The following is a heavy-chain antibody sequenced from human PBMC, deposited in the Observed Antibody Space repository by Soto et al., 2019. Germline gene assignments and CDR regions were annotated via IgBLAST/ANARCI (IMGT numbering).Heavy chain of an antibody. V-gene: IGHV4-31*03. CDR2: IHFSGST. CDR1: GVSISSGTYY. Sequence: SETLSLTCTVSGVSISSGTYYWAWIRQHPGKGLEWIGYIHFSGSTYYNPSLKSRVTISVDTSKNQFSLKLSSVTAADTAVYYCARARFDYYDSSGGRDDAFDIWGQGTMVTVSS. J-gene: IGHJ3*02. D-gene: IGHD3-22*01. CDR3: ARARFDYYDSSGGRDDAFDI.